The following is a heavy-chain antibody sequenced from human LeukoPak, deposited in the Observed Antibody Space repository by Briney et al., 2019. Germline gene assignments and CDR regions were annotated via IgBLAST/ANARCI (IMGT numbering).Heavy chain of an antibody. CDR3: ARDPGYAVYYFDY. Sequence: GGSLRLSCAASGFTFSSYSMNWVRQAPGKGLEWVSTISGNGGSTYYADSVRGRFTISRDNSKSTLYLQMNSLRAEDTAVYYCARDPGYAVYYFDYWGQGTLVTVSS. D-gene: IGHD1-1*01. J-gene: IGHJ4*02. CDR2: ISGNGGST. CDR1: GFTFSSYS. V-gene: IGHV3-23*01.